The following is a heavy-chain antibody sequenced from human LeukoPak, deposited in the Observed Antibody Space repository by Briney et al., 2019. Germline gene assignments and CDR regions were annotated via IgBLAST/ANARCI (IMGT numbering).Heavy chain of an antibody. J-gene: IGHJ4*02. D-gene: IGHD3-10*01. CDR2: IVPDGSEK. CDR1: GFTFSSYW. Sequence: AGGSLRLSCAASGFTFSSYWMTWVRQAPGKGLEWVANIVPDGSEKYYVESVRGRFTISRDNAKNTLYLQMNSLRAEDTAVYYCARTFWNGELLYGGQGTLVTVSS. CDR3: ARTFWNGELLY. V-gene: IGHV3-7*01.